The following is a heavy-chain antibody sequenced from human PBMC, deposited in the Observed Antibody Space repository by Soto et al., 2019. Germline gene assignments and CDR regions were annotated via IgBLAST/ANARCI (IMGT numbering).Heavy chain of an antibody. J-gene: IGHJ3*02. Sequence: TGWSLRLSCASSVFTFISYWMSWVRQAPGKGLEWVANIKQDGSEKYYVDSVKGRFTISRDNAKNSLYLQMNSLRAEDTAVYYCARDLGYCSSTSCPEDAFDIWGQGTMVTVSS. CDR1: VFTFISYW. CDR3: ARDLGYCSSTSCPEDAFDI. D-gene: IGHD2-2*01. V-gene: IGHV3-7*03. CDR2: IKQDGSEK.